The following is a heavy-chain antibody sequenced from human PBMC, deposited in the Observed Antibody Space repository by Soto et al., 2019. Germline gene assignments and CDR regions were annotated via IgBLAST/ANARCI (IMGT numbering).Heavy chain of an antibody. CDR3: AANAGSSSSLGHFYYYYMDV. V-gene: IGHV4-59*01. J-gene: IGHJ6*03. Sequence: PSETLSLTCTVSGGSISSYYWSWIRQPPGKGLEWIGYIYYSGSTNYNPSLKSRVTISVDTSKNQFSLKLSSVTAADTAVYYCAANAGSSSSLGHFYYYYMDVWGKGTTVTVSS. CDR2: IYYSGST. CDR1: GGSISSYY. D-gene: IGHD6-6*01.